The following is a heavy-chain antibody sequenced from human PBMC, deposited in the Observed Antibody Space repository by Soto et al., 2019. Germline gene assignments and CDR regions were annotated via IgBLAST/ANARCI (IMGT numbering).Heavy chain of an antibody. CDR1: GGSISSGGHS. Sequence: PSETLSLTCAVSGGSISSGGHSWSWIRQPPGKGLEWIGYIYHSGSTYYNPSLKSRVTISVDRSKNQFSLKLSSVTAADTAVYYCARGMTTVTTFDYWGQGTLVTVSS. CDR3: ARGMTTVTTFDY. CDR2: IYHSGST. J-gene: IGHJ4*02. D-gene: IGHD4-17*01. V-gene: IGHV4-30-2*01.